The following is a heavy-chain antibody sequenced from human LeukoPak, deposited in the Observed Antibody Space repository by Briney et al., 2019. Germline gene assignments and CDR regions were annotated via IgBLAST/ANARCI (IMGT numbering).Heavy chain of an antibody. V-gene: IGHV3-53*01. CDR2: IYSGGST. D-gene: IGHD4-17*01. CDR1: GFTVRSNY. J-gene: IGHJ4*02. CDR3: ARDGDYGEFDY. Sequence: GGSLRLSCAASGFTVRSNYMSWVRQAPGKGLEWVSVIYSGGSTYYADSVKGRFTISRDNSKNTLYLQMNSLRAEDTAVYYCARDGDYGEFDYWGQGTLVTVSS.